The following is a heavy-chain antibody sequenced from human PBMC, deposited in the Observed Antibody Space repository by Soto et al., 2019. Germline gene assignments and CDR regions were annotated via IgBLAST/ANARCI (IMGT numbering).Heavy chain of an antibody. V-gene: IGHV4-61*05. CDR2: IYYSGST. CDR1: GGSISGCRYY. CDR3: ARGGILTVNFDY. Sequence: SETLSHTCSVSGGSISGCRYYWGWNRQPPGKGLEWIGYIYYSGSTYYNPSLKSRVTISVDTSKNQFSLKLSSVTAADTAVYYCARGGILTVNFDYWGQGTLVTGSS. J-gene: IGHJ4*02. D-gene: IGHD3-9*01.